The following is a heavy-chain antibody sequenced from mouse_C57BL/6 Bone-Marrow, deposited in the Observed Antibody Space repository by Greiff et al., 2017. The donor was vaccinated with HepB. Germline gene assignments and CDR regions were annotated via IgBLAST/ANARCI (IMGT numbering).Heavy chain of an antibody. CDR1: GYSITSDY. J-gene: IGHJ1*03. Sequence: EVMLVESGPGLAKPSQTLSLTCSVTGYSITSDYWNWIRKFPGNKLEYMGYISYSGSTYYNPSLKSRISITRDTSKNQYYLQLNSVTTEDTATYYCARYDYYGSPYWYFDVWGTGTTVTVSS. CDR2: ISYSGST. CDR3: ARYDYYGSPYWYFDV. D-gene: IGHD1-1*01. V-gene: IGHV3-8*01.